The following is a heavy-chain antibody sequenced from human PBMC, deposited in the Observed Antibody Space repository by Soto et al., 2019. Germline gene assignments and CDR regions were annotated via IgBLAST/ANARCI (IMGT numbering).Heavy chain of an antibody. CDR2: IYYSGSP. CDR1: GGTISTGGDS. D-gene: IGHD2-2*01. V-gene: IGHV4-61*08. Sequence: AETLYRTSAVSGGTISTGGDSWSWIRQPPGKGLAWMGYIYYSGSPNYTTSLKSRVTIPVNTSKDQFSLKLSSVTAAATAVYYRPRDSAGLCSSTSCPPDVRGKYYYYGMDVWGQGTTVTVSS. J-gene: IGHJ6*02. CDR3: PRDSAGLCSSTSCPPDVRGKYYYYGMDV.